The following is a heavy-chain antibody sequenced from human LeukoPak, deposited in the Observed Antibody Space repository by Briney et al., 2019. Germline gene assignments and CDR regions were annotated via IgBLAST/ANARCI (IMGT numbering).Heavy chain of an antibody. V-gene: IGHV3-21*01. CDR1: GFSFSSYS. CDR3: ARGNSDYDHDY. Sequence: GGSLRLSCAASGFSFSSYSMNWVRQAPGKGLEWVSSISTTSRYIYYADSVKGRFTVSRGNAKNSPYLHMNSLRAEDTAVYYCARGNSDYDHDYWGQGTLVTVSS. CDR2: ISTTSRYI. D-gene: IGHD5-12*01. J-gene: IGHJ4*02.